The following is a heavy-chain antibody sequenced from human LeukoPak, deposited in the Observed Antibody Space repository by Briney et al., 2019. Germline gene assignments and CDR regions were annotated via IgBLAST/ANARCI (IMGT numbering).Heavy chain of an antibody. D-gene: IGHD3-10*01. V-gene: IGHV3-21*01. CDR2: ISPSGSST. CDR1: GFTFSSYT. Sequence: PGGSLRLSCTASGFTFSSYTMNWVCQAPGKGLEWASSISPSGSSTWHADSVKGRSTISRDNAKNSVHLQMTNLRVDDTAVYYCGRDFLGESGAGGPWGQGILVTVSS. J-gene: IGHJ5*02. CDR3: GRDFLGESGAGGP.